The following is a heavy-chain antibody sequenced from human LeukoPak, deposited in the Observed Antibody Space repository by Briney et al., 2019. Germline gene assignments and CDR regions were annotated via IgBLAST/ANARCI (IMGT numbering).Heavy chain of an antibody. CDR3: ARDGELSGWDAFDI. CDR1: KFSFSSYW. J-gene: IGHJ3*02. D-gene: IGHD1-26*01. V-gene: IGHV3-21*01. CDR2: ISSSSSSYI. Sequence: PGGSLRLSCAASKFSFSSYWMHWVRQAPGKGLEWVSSISSSSSSYIYYADSVKGRFTISRDNAKNSLYLQMNSLRAEDTAVYYCARDGELSGWDAFDIWGQGTMVTVSS.